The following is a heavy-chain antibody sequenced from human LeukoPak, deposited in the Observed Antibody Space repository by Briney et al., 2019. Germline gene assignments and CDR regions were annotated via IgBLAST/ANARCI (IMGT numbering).Heavy chain of an antibody. CDR1: GFTFSSYA. CDR2: ISYDGSNK. J-gene: IGHJ4*02. D-gene: IGHD1-26*01. V-gene: IGHV3-30-3*01. CDR3: ARGATTHFDY. Sequence: PGGSLRLSCAASGFTFSSYAMHRVRQAPGKGLEWVAVISYDGSNKYYADSVKGRFTISRDNSKNTLYLQMNSLRAEDTAVYYCARGATTHFDYWGQGTLVTVSS.